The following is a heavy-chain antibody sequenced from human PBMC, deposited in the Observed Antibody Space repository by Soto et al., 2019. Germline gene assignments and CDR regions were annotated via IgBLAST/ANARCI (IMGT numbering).Heavy chain of an antibody. CDR1: GFTFDDYG. CDR3: ARDLGPWAGYSYGYKYYGIDV. D-gene: IGHD5-18*01. V-gene: IGHV3-20*04. J-gene: IGHJ6*02. CDR2: INWNGRTR. Sequence: PGGSLRLSCAASGFTFDDYGMSWVRQVPGKGLEWVAGINWNGRTRNYADSVKGRFTISRDNSKNTLYLQMNSLRAEDTAVYYCARDLGPWAGYSYGYKYYGIDVWGQGTTVTISS.